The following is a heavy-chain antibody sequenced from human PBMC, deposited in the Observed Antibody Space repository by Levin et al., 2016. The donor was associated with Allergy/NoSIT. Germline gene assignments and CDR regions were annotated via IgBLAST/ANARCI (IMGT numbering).Heavy chain of an antibody. J-gene: IGHJ4*02. CDR2: ISYDGSNK. CDR3: AREGYGGYFDY. V-gene: IGHV3-30-3*01. Sequence: WIRQPPGKGLEWVAVISYDGSNKYYADSVKGRFTISRDNSKNTLYLQMNSLRAEDTAVYYCAREGYGGYFDYWGQGTLVTVSS. D-gene: IGHD4/OR15-4a*01.